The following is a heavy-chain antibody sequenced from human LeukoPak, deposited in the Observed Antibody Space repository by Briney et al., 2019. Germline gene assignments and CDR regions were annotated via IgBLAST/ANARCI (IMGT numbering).Heavy chain of an antibody. Sequence: SETLSLTCTVSGGSINSDNYYWGWIRQPPGKGLEWIRSIYYSGSTYYNPSLKSRVTISVDTSKNQFSLKLSSVTAADTAVYYCARGLRTSFGVARPTGSWFDPWGQGTLVTVSS. CDR1: GGSINSDNYY. V-gene: IGHV4-39*07. CDR2: IYYSGST. D-gene: IGHD3-3*01. CDR3: ARGLRTSFGVARPTGSWFDP. J-gene: IGHJ5*02.